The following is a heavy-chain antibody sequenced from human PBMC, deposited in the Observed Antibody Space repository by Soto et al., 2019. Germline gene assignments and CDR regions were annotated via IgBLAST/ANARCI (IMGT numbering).Heavy chain of an antibody. Sequence: ASVKVSCKASGYTFTSYDINWVRQATGQGLEWMGWMNPNSGNTGYAQKFQGRVTMTRNTSISTAYMELSSLRSEDTAVYYCARAKRFIVVVPAAMSYYMDVWGKGTTVTVSS. V-gene: IGHV1-8*01. CDR3: ARAKRFIVVVPAAMSYYMDV. CDR2: MNPNSGNT. CDR1: GYTFTSYD. D-gene: IGHD2-2*01. J-gene: IGHJ6*03.